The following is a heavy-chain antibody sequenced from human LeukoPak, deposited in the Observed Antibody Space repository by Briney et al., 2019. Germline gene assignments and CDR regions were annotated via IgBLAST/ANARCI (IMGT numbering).Heavy chain of an antibody. J-gene: IGHJ6*03. CDR3: ARLKFYDSTGYSPGHYMDV. V-gene: IGHV4-4*07. Sequence: SETLSLTCTVSGGPIYSYYWSWIRQTAGKGLEWIGRLYPGVSTDYNPSLKSRVTMSVDTSKKQFALKLSAVTAADTAAYYCARLKFYDSTGYSPGHYMDVWGKGTTVRVSS. D-gene: IGHD3-22*01. CDR2: LYPGVST. CDR1: GGPIYSYY.